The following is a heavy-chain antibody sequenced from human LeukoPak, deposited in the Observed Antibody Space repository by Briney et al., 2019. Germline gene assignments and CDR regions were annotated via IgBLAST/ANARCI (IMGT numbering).Heavy chain of an antibody. V-gene: IGHV3-23*01. Sequence: HTGGSLRLSCAASGVTLSSFAMSWARQAPGKGLEWVSGISSSGSGDNTYYADSVKGRFTISRDNSKNTLYVQVNSLGTEDTAAYYCAKGSYYDSSGSFYFDYWGQGTLVTVSS. J-gene: IGHJ4*02. D-gene: IGHD3-22*01. CDR2: ISSSGSGDNT. CDR1: GVTLSSFA. CDR3: AKGSYYDSSGSFYFDY.